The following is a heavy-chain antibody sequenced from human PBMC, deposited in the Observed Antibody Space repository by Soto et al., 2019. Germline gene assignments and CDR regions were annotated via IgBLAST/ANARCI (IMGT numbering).Heavy chain of an antibody. CDR2: ISNSGSS. CDR3: ARVGTIFGIVSNNWFDP. V-gene: IGHV4-30-4*01. Sequence: SETLSLTCTVSGGSISNGDYYWSWIRQSPGKGLEWIGYISNSGSSYYNPSLKGRLTTSLDTSKNQLSLHLSSVTAADTAVYYCARVGTIFGIVSNNWFDPWGQGILVTVSS. CDR1: GGSISNGDYY. D-gene: IGHD3-3*01. J-gene: IGHJ5*02.